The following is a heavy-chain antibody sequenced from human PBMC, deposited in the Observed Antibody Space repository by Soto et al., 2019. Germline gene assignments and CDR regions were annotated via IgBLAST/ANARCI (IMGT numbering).Heavy chain of an antibody. CDR3: VSWMSAHFDY. D-gene: IGHD2-2*03. V-gene: IGHV3-23*01. J-gene: IGHJ4*02. CDR2: ISRDEDNT. Sequence: VLLLESGGGFVQPGGSVRLSCAAPQFTFGGLGLSWVRQSPGRGLEWVATISRDEDNTHYADSVNSRFTISKDRSTNTLHLHMASLRAEDTAMYYCVSWMSAHFDYWGRGTLVTVSS. CDR1: QFTFGGLG.